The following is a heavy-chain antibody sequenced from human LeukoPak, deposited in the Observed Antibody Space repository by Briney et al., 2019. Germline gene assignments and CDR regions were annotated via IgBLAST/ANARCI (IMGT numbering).Heavy chain of an antibody. D-gene: IGHD6-13*01. CDR1: GFTFSGYS. V-gene: IGHV3-21*01. Sequence: GGSLRLSCATSGFTFSGYSMVWVRQAPGKGLEWVSFISSSSDYTFYADSVEGRFTISRDNARNSLYLQMNSLRAEDTAVYYCARDPSSSWQSYYFDYWGQGTLVTVSS. CDR2: ISSSSDYT. CDR3: ARDPSSSWQSYYFDY. J-gene: IGHJ4*02.